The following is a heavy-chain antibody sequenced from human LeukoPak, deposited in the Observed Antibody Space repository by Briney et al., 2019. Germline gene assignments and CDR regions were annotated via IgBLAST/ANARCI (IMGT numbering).Heavy chain of an antibody. V-gene: IGHV3-15*01. J-gene: IGHJ5*02. CDR3: TTEGLYSSSWSGDWFDP. D-gene: IGHD6-13*01. CDR1: GFTFSNAW. Sequence: GGSLRLSCAASGFTFSNAWMSWVRQAPRKGLEWVGRIKSKTDGGTTDYAAPVKGRFTISRDDSKNTPYLQMNSLKTEDTAVYYCTTEGLYSSSWSGDWFDPWGQGTLVTVSS. CDR2: IKSKTDGGTT.